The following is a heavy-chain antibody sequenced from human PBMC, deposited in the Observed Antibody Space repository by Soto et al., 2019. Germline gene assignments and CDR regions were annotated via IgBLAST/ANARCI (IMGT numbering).Heavy chain of an antibody. V-gene: IGHV3-33*01. CDR3: ARDIVVVPAAIRMRYYYYGMDV. CDR1: GFTFSSYG. D-gene: IGHD2-2*02. J-gene: IGHJ6*02. CDR2: IWYDGSNK. Sequence: GGSLRLSCAASGFTFSSYGMHWVRQAPGKGLEWVAVIWYDGSNKYYADSVKGRFTISRDNSKNTLYLQMNSLRAEGTAVYYCARDIVVVPAAIRMRYYYYGMDVWGQGTTVTVSS.